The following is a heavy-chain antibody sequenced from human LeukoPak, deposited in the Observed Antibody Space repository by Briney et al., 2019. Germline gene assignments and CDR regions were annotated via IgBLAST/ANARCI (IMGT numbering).Heavy chain of an antibody. V-gene: IGHV4-59*01. CDR3: ARETYYYDSSGSFNWFDP. CDR2: IYYSGST. Sequence: KPSQTLSLTCTVSGGSIGSYYWSWIRQPPGKGLEWIGYIYYSGSTNYNPSLKSRVTISVDTSKNQFSLKLSSVTAAGTAVYYCARETYYYDSSGSFNWFDPWGQGTLVTVSS. J-gene: IGHJ5*02. D-gene: IGHD3-22*01. CDR1: GGSIGSYY.